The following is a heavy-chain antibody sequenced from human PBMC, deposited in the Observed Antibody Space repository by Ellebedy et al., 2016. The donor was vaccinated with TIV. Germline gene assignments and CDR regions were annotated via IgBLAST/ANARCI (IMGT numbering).Heavy chain of an antibody. J-gene: IGHJ4*02. CDR2: ISVHNGNT. CDR1: GYTSTSAG. CDR3: ARYTYDILTGDNIRFDN. Sequence: ASVKVSCKASGYTSTSAGISWVRQAPGQGLEWMGWISVHNGNTNYAQDFQGRVTMTTDPSTSTVYMELRSLRSDDTAVYYCARYTYDILTGDNIRFDNWGQGTLVTVSS. V-gene: IGHV1-18*01. D-gene: IGHD3-9*01.